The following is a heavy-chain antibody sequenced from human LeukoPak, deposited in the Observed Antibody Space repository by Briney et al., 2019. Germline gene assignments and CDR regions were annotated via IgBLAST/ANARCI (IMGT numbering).Heavy chain of an antibody. CDR2: ISYSGST. D-gene: IGHD3-22*01. V-gene: IGHV4-59*02. CDR1: GDSVSTYS. Sequence: SETLSLTCTVSGDSVSTYSWSWIRQPPGKGLEWIGYISYSGSTYYNPSLKSRVTISVDTSKNQFSLKLSSVTAADTAVYYCARGGYYYDSSGYYPSMDVWGNGTTVTVSS. J-gene: IGHJ6*03. CDR3: ARGGYYYDSSGYYPSMDV.